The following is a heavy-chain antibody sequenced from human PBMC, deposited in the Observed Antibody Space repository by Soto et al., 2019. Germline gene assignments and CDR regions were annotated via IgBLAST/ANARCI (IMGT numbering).Heavy chain of an antibody. D-gene: IGHD3-10*01. CDR1: GGSISSGDYY. V-gene: IGHV4-30-4*01. Sequence: QVQLQESGPGLVKPSQTLSLTCTVSGGSISSGDYYWSWIRQPPGKGLEWIGYIYYSGSTYYNPSLKSRVTISVDTSKNQFSLKLRPVTTADTAVYYCARGILLWFEMLNWFDPWGQGTLVTVSS. J-gene: IGHJ5*02. CDR3: ARGILLWFEMLNWFDP. CDR2: IYYSGST.